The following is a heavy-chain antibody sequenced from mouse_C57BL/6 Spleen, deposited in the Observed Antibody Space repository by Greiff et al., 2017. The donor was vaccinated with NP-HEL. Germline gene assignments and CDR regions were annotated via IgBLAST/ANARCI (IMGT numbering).Heavy chain of an antibody. CDR2: ISYDGSN. V-gene: IGHV3-6*01. J-gene: IGHJ1*03. Sequence: EVKLMESGPGLVKPSQSLSLTCSVTGYSITSGYYWNWIRQFPGNKLEWMGYISYDGSNNYNPSLKNRISITRDTSKNQFFLKLNSVTTEDTATYYCAPYGSSHYWYFDVWGTGTTVTVSS. CDR1: GYSITSGYY. D-gene: IGHD1-1*01. CDR3: APYGSSHYWYFDV.